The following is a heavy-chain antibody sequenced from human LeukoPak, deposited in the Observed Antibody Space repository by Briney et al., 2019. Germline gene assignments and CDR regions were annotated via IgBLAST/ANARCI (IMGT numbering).Heavy chain of an antibody. D-gene: IGHD2-15*01. CDR1: GFTFSDYY. CDR3: ARDLPARKRYNWFDP. CDR2: ISSSGSTI. J-gene: IGHJ5*02. V-gene: IGHV3-11*01. Sequence: GGSLRLSCAASGFTFSDYYMSWIRQAPGKGLEWVSYISSSGSTIYYADSVKGRFTISGDNAKNSLYLQMNSLRAEDTAVYYCARDLPARKRYNWFDPWGQGTLVTVSS.